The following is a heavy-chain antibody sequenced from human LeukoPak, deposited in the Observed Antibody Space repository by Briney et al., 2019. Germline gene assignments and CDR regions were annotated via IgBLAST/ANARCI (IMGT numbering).Heavy chain of an antibody. CDR1: GGSIGSGGYY. J-gene: IGHJ5*02. Sequence: SQTLSLTCTVSGGSIGSGGYYWSWIRQHPGKGLELIGSIYYSGSTYLNPSLKSRITILLDTSRNQFSLNLSSVTAADTAVYYCARVDRSWFDPWGQGTQVTVSS. CDR2: IYYSGST. CDR3: ARVDRSWFDP. V-gene: IGHV4-31*03.